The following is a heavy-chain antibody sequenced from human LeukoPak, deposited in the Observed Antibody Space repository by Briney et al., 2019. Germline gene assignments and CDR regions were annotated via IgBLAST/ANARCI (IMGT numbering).Heavy chain of an antibody. Sequence: GASVKVSFKASGYPFINYDISWVRQAPGQGLEWLGWMNPNSGYTVYAEKFQGRVTLTRQISISTAYMELSSLIFDDTAVYFCARGSLRAWDYYSGMDVWGPGTAVTVSS. V-gene: IGHV1-8*02. D-gene: IGHD1-26*01. J-gene: IGHJ6*02. CDR2: MNPNSGYT. CDR3: ARGSLRAWDYYSGMDV. CDR1: GYPFINYD.